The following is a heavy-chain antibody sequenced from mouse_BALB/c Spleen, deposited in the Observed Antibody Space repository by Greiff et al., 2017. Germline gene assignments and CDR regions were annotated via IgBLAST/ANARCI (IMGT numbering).Heavy chain of an antibody. J-gene: IGHJ2*01. CDR3: ARRDSSGYFDY. Sequence: VQLQQSGPELVKPGASVKISCKASGYAFSSSWMNWVKQRPGQGLEWIGRIYPGDGDTNYNGKFKGKATLTADKSSSTAYMQLSSLTSVDSAVYFCARRDSSGYFDYWGQGTTLTVSS. D-gene: IGHD3-2*01. V-gene: IGHV1-82*01. CDR2: IYPGDGDT. CDR1: GYAFSSSW.